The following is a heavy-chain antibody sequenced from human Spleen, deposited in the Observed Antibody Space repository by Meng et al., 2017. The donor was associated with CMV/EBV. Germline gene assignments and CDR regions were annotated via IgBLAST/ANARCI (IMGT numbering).Heavy chain of an antibody. Sequence: ASVKVSCKASGYTFTNYYMHWVRQAPGQGLEWMGIINPSGGSTSYAQKFQGRVTMTRDTSMSTVYMELSSLRSEDTAVYYCARGPSYGGIKGGFDYWGQGTLVTVSS. CDR3: ARGPSYGGIKGGFDY. CDR1: GYTFTNYY. CDR2: INPSGGST. V-gene: IGHV1-46*01. D-gene: IGHD2-15*01. J-gene: IGHJ4*02.